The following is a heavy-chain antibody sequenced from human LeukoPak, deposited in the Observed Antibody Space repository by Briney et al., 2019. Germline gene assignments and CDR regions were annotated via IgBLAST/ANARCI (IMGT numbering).Heavy chain of an antibody. CDR1: GHTFTGYY. Sequence: ASVKVSCKASGHTFTGYYMHWVRQAPGQGLEWMGWINPNSGGTNYAQKFQGRVTMTRDTSISTAYMELSRLRSDDTAVYYCARDNTVTTGYSVLASWFDPWGQGTLVTVSS. J-gene: IGHJ5*02. CDR3: ARDNTVTTGYSVLASWFDP. D-gene: IGHD4-17*01. V-gene: IGHV1-2*02. CDR2: INPNSGGT.